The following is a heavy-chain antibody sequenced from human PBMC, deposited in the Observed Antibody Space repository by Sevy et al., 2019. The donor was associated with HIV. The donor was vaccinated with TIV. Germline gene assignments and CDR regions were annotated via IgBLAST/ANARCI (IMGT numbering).Heavy chain of an antibody. V-gene: IGHV3-48*02. Sequence: GGSLRLSCAASGFTFSSYSMNWVRQAPGKGLEWISYISSSSSTIYYADSVTGRFTISRDNAKNSLYLQMNSLRDEDTAVYYCARDGTAAGTGVRYYYYYGMDVWGQGTTVTVSS. CDR2: ISSSSSTI. CDR1: GFTFSSYS. CDR3: ARDGTAAGTGVRYYYYYGMDV. D-gene: IGHD6-13*01. J-gene: IGHJ6*02.